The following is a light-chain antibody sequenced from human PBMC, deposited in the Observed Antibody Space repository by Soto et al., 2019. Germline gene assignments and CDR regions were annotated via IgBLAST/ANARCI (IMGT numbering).Light chain of an antibody. Sequence: DIVMTQSPLSLPVTPGEPASISCRSSQSLLHSDGYNYLDWYLQKPGQSPQLLIYLVSNRASGVPDRSSGSGSGTDFTLKISRVEAEDVGLYYCMQALQTPLTFGQGTRLEIK. CDR2: LVS. CDR3: MQALQTPLT. J-gene: IGKJ5*01. CDR1: QSLLHSDGYNY. V-gene: IGKV2-28*01.